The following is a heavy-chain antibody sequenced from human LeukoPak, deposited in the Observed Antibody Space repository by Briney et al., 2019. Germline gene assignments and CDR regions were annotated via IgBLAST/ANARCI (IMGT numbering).Heavy chain of an antibody. J-gene: IGHJ4*02. CDR1: GFTFSSYS. CDR3: ARDLGSGWIYYFDY. D-gene: IGHD6-19*01. Sequence: GGSLRLSCPPSGFTFSSYSMNWVRQAPGKGLEWVSSISSSSSYIYYADSLKGRFTISRDNAKNSLYLQMNSLRAEDTAVYYCARDLGSGWIYYFDYWGQGTLVTVSS. CDR2: ISSSSSYI. V-gene: IGHV3-21*01.